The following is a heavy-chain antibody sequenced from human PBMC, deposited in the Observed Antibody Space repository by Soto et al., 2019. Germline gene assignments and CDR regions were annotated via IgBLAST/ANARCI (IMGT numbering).Heavy chain of an antibody. CDR2: IYHGGST. Sequence: WETLSLTCAVSGYSLTRDDYWGWIRQPPGEVLEWIASIYHGGSTFYNPSLKSRVTISLDTSKNQFSLKLTSVIAADTAIYYCPRGPGSTAFDPWGQGTLVTVYS. V-gene: IGHV4-38-2*01. J-gene: IGHJ5*02. CDR1: GYSLTRDDY. D-gene: IGHD2-21*02. CDR3: PRGPGSTAFDP.